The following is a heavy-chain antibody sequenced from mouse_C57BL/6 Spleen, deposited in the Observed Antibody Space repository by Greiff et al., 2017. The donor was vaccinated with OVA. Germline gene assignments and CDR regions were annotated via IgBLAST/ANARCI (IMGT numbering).Heavy chain of an antibody. CDR1: GYTFTSYW. CDR3: TGITTVVDWYFDV. J-gene: IGHJ1*03. CDR2: IYPGNSDT. Sequence: EVQLQQSGTVLARPGASVKMSCKTSGYTFTSYWMHWVKQRPGQGLEWIGAIYPGNSDTSYNQKFKGKAKLTAVTSASTAYMELSSLTNEDSAVYYCTGITTVVDWYFDVWGTGTTVTVSS. D-gene: IGHD1-1*01. V-gene: IGHV1-5*01.